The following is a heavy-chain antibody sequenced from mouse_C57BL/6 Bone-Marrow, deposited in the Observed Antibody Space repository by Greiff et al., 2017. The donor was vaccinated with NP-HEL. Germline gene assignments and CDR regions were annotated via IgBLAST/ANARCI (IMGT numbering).Heavy chain of an antibody. CDR1: GFTFSDYG. CDR2: ISSGSSTI. CDR3: ARWRRGNAMDY. J-gene: IGHJ4*01. Sequence: EVQLVESGGGLVKPGGSLKLSCAASGFTFSDYGMHWVRQAPEKGLEWVAYISSGSSTIYYAATVKGRFTISSDNAKNTLFLQMTSLRSEDTAMYYCARWRRGNAMDYWGQGTSVTVSS. V-gene: IGHV5-17*01.